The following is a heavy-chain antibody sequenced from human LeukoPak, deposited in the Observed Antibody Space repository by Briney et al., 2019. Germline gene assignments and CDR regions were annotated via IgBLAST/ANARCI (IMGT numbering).Heavy chain of an antibody. J-gene: IGHJ4*02. D-gene: IGHD1-26*01. CDR1: GYTFTSYG. CDR2: TSTYNGNT. CDR3: ARDDFPYVGSALWDY. Sequence: ASVMGPCKASGYTFTSYGISWGRQPPGQGLEWWGGTSTYNGNTNYAQKPQGRVTMTTDTSTSTAYMELRSLRSDDTAVYYCARDDFPYVGSALWDYWGQGTLVTVSS. V-gene: IGHV1-18*01.